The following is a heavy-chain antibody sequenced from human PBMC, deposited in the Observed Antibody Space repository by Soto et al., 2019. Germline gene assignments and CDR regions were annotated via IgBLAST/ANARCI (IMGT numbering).Heavy chain of an antibody. CDR3: ARDRNRMATGRWFDP. V-gene: IGHV3-30*04. CDR2: ISKDGSKK. CDR1: GFSFSSYA. J-gene: IGHJ5*02. D-gene: IGHD5-12*01. Sequence: HPGGSLRLSCTASGFSFSSYAMYWFRQPPGKGLEWVAVISKDGSKKNYADSVKGRVTVSRDNAKYSLDLQMNSLRGEDTAMYYCARDRNRMATGRWFDPWGQGTLVTVSS.